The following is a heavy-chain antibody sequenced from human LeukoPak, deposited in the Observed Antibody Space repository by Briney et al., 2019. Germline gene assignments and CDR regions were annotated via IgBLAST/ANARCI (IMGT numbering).Heavy chain of an antibody. CDR2: ISYDGNNK. V-gene: IGHV3-30*04. Sequence: PGGSLRLSCAASGFTFSSYAMHWVRQAPGKGLEWVAVISYDGNNKYYVDSVKGRFTISRGNSKNTLHLQMNSLRAEGTAVYYCARDGDSYGSGTYPRAFDPWGQGTLVTVSS. J-gene: IGHJ5*02. D-gene: IGHD3-10*01. CDR1: GFTFSSYA. CDR3: ARDGDSYGSGTYPRAFDP.